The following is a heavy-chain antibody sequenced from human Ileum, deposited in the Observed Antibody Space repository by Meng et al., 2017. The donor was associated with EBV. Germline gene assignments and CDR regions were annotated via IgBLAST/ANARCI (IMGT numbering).Heavy chain of an antibody. CDR1: GRAIRGSKYC. V-gene: IGHV4-30-4*01. Sequence: LVTPPHPLSPPVSVSGRAIRGSKYCVSCCRQPPGKGLEWSGHIYNSGSTYYNPSLKSRITISVNTSKNQFSLKLSSVTAADTAVYYCARGQKGYFDLWGRGTLVTVSS. CDR3: ARGQKGYFDL. CDR2: IYNSGST. J-gene: IGHJ2*01.